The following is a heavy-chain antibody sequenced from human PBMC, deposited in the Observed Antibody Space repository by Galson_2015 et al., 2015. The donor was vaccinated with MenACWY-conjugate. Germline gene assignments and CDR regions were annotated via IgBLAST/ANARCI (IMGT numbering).Heavy chain of an antibody. CDR2: ISAYNGNT. V-gene: IGHV1-18*04. CDR3: ARDRYYYDSSGYYSDAFDI. J-gene: IGHJ3*02. CDR1: GYTFTSYG. D-gene: IGHD3-22*01. Sequence: SVKVSCKASGYTFTSYGISWVRQAPGQGLEWMGWISAYNGNTNYAQKLQGRVTMTTDTSTSTAYMERRSLRSDDTAVYYCARDRYYYDSSGYYSDAFDIWGQGTMVTVSS.